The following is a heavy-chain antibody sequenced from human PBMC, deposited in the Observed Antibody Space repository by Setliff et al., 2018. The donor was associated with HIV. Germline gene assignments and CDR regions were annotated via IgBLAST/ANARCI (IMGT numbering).Heavy chain of an antibody. CDR2: IYTTGTT. CDR3: ARAFYYYYMDV. Sequence: PSETLSLTCTVSGGSISSGSYYWSWIRQPAGKGLEWIGRIYTTGTTNYNPSLKSRVTISVDTSKNQFSLNLSSVTAADTAVYYCARAFYYYYMDVWGKGTTVTVSS. V-gene: IGHV4-61*02. CDR1: GGSISSGSYY. J-gene: IGHJ6*03.